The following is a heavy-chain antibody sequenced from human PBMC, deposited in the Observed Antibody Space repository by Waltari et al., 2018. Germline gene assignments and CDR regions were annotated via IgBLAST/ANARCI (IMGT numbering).Heavy chain of an antibody. J-gene: IGHJ6*02. D-gene: IGHD2-21*02. CDR2: VLYSEPVT. CDR1: GASIRNSY. Sequence: LHESGPGEVKPSETLSLTCRVSGASIRNSYWAWVRQTPGKGLQWIGSVLYSEPVTFYNPSLRSRVAISADTSRNEVSLTLTSVTAADTAIYFCARSISVTDYGMDVWGQGTNVTVSS. V-gene: IGHV4-39*01. CDR3: ARSISVTDYGMDV.